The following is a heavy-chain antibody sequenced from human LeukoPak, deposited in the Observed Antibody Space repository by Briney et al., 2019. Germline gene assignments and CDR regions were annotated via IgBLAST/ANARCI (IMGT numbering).Heavy chain of an antibody. CDR2: ISAYNGNT. V-gene: IGHV1-18*01. CDR3: ARDPRRYSSGWTPTDY. CDR1: GYTFTSYG. Sequence: GASVTVSCKASGYTFTSYGISWVRQAPGQGLEWMGWISAYNGNTNYAQKLQGRVTMTTDTSTSTAYMELRSLRSDDTAVYYCARDPRRYSSGWTPTDYWGQGTLVTVSS. D-gene: IGHD6-19*01. J-gene: IGHJ4*02.